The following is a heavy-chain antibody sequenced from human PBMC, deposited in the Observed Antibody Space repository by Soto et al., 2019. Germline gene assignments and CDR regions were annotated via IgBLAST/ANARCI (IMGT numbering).Heavy chain of an antibody. Sequence: ASVKVSCKASGYTFTSYGISWVRQAPGQGLEWMGWISAYNGNTNYAQKLQGRVTMTTDTSTSTAYMELRSLRSDDTAVYYCARVRGGQWLVDYYYGMDVWGPGTTVTVSS. CDR1: GYTFTSYG. D-gene: IGHD6-19*01. J-gene: IGHJ6*02. CDR2: ISAYNGNT. V-gene: IGHV1-18*01. CDR3: ARVRGGQWLVDYYYGMDV.